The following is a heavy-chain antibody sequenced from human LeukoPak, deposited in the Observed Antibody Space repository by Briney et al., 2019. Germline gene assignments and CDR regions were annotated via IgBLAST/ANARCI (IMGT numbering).Heavy chain of an antibody. J-gene: IGHJ4*02. CDR2: IIPIFGTA. Sequence: ASVKVSCKASGGTFSSYAISWVRQAPGQGLEWMGGIIPIFGTANYAQKFQGRVTITADESTSTAYMELSSLRSEDTAVYYCAREPISGSYISVHFDYWGQGTLVTVSS. V-gene: IGHV1-69*13. D-gene: IGHD1-26*01. CDR3: AREPISGSYISVHFDY. CDR1: GGTFSSYA.